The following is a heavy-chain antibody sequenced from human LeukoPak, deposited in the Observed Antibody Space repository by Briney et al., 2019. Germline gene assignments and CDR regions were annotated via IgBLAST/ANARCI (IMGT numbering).Heavy chain of an antibody. CDR2: IGTAGDT. CDR1: GFTFSNYD. Sequence: GGSLRLSCAASGFTFSNYDMHWVRQGTGKGLEWVSAIGTAGDTYYLGSVKGRFTISRENAKNLLYLQMNSLRAGDTAVYYCARVVKSGPSHYFDYWGQGTLVTVSS. CDR3: ARVVKSGPSHYFDY. V-gene: IGHV3-13*01. D-gene: IGHD3-3*01. J-gene: IGHJ4*02.